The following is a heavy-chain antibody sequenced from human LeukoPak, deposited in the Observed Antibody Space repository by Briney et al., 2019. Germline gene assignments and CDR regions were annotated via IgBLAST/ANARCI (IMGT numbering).Heavy chain of an antibody. CDR3: VRGHCSSSNCYAGLFDC. J-gene: IGHJ5*01. CDR1: GLTFSSYW. Sequence: GGSLRLSCEASGLTFSSYWMSWVRQAPGKGLVWVSRINSAGDSTSYADSVKGRFTISRDNAKNTLYLQMHSLRAEDTAVYYCVRGHCSSSNCYAGLFDCWGQGTLVTVSS. CDR2: INSAGDST. D-gene: IGHD2-2*01. V-gene: IGHV3-74*01.